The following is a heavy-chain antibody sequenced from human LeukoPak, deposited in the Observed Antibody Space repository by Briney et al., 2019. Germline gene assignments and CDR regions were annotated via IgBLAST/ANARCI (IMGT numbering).Heavy chain of an antibody. Sequence: SETLSLTYAVYGGSFRDYSWSWIRQPPGKGLEWIGEINHGGSTNYNPSLKSRVTISVDTSKNQFSLKLTSVTAADTAVYYCARGLLWEPKNDYWGQGTLVSVSS. V-gene: IGHV4-34*01. CDR1: GGSFRDYS. J-gene: IGHJ4*02. CDR3: ARGLLWEPKNDY. CDR2: INHGGST. D-gene: IGHD1-26*01.